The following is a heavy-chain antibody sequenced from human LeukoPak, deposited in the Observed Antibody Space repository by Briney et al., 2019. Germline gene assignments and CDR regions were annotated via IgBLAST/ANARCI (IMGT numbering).Heavy chain of an antibody. J-gene: IGHJ4*02. CDR1: GFTFSSYA. V-gene: IGHV3-23*01. CDR3: AKVKSGYSYGIIGKIRLYFDY. CDR2: ISGSGGST. Sequence: GGSLRLSCAASGFTFSSYAMSWVRQAPGKGLEWVSAISGSGGSTYYADSVKGRFTISRDNSKNTLYLQMNSLIAEDTAVYYCAKVKSGYSYGIIGKIRLYFDYWGQGTPVTVSS. D-gene: IGHD5-18*01.